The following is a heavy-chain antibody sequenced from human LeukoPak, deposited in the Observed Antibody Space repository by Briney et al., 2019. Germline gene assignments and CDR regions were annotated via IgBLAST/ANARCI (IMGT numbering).Heavy chain of an antibody. Sequence: GVSLRLSCAASGFTFSSYSMNWVRQAPGKGLEWISYISGSGSVSYYEDSVKGRFTISRDNAKNSLYLQMNSLRDEDAALYYCARDGGFGFLAAFDIWGQGTMVTVSS. J-gene: IGHJ3*02. CDR3: ARDGGFGFLAAFDI. CDR2: ISGSGSVS. CDR1: GFTFSSYS. D-gene: IGHD3-10*01. V-gene: IGHV3-48*02.